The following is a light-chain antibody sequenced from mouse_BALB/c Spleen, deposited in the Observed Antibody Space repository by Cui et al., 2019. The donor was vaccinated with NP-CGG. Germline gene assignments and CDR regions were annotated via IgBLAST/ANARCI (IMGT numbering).Light chain of an antibody. CDR2: GTN. J-gene: IGLJ1*01. Sequence: QAVVTQESALTTCRSSTGAVTTSNYANWVQEKPDHLFTGLIGGTNNRPPGVPARFSGSLIGDKAALTITGAQTEDEAIYFCALWYSNHWVFGGGTKLTVL. V-gene: IGLV1*01. CDR1: TGAVTTSNY. CDR3: ALWYSNHWV.